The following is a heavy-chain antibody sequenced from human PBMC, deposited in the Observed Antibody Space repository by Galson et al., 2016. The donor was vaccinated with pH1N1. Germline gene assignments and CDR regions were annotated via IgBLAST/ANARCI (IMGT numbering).Heavy chain of an antibody. Sequence: QSGAEVKKPGESLKISCEGSGYSFTKYCIVWVRQTPGKGLEWMGIIYPGDSETRYSPSFQGQVTISADKSISTAYLHWSSLEASDTAMYYCARQGIDDSSCYFIGHDYYALDVWGQGTTVTVSS. D-gene: IGHD3-22*01. J-gene: IGHJ6*02. CDR2: IYPGDSET. CDR1: GYSFTKYC. CDR3: ARQGIDDSSCYFIGHDYYALDV. V-gene: IGHV5-51*01.